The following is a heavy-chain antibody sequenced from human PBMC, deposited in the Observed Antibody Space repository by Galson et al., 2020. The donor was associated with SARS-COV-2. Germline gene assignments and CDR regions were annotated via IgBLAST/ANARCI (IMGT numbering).Heavy chain of an antibody. CDR2: LRSKANSYAT. J-gene: IGHJ4*01. V-gene: IGHV3-73*01. CDR1: GFTFSGSA. D-gene: IGHD3-3*01. Sequence: GGSLRLSCAASGFTFSGSAMHWVRQASGKGLEWVGRLRSKANSYATAYAASVKGRFTISRDDSKNTAYLQMNSLKTADTAVYYCTSEFTTASWGQGTLVTVSA. CDR3: TSEFTTAS.